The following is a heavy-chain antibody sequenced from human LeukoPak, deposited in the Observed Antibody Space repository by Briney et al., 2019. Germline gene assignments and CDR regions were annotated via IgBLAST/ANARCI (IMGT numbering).Heavy chain of an antibody. CDR1: GGSISNSDYY. CDR3: ARLVGEQPDFDY. J-gene: IGHJ4*02. D-gene: IGHD2-2*01. V-gene: IGHV4-39*01. CDR2: IYYSGNT. Sequence: SETLSLTCTVSGGSISNSDYYWGWIRQPPGKELEWIGSIYYSGNTYYNPSLKSRITISVDTSKNQFSLKLSSVTAADTAVYYCARLVGEQPDFDYWGQGTLVTVSS.